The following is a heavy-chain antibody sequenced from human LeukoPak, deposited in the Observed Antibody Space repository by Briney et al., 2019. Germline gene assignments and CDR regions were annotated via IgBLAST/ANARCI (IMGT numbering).Heavy chain of an antibody. CDR2: ISYSGST. CDR1: GVSISDYY. D-gene: IGHD6-13*01. J-gene: IGHJ3*02. V-gene: IGHV4-59*01. Sequence: TSETLSLTCTVFGVSISDYYWAWIRQPPGKGLELIGYISYSGSTNYNPSLKSRVTISVDTSKNQFSLKLSSVTAADTAVYYCARGLYCSSWPDAFDIWGQGTMVTVSS. CDR3: ARGLYCSSWPDAFDI.